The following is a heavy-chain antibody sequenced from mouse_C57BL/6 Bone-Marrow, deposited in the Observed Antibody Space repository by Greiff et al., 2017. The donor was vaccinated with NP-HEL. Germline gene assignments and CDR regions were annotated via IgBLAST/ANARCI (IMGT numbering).Heavy chain of an antibody. D-gene: IGHD1-1*01. Sequence: VQLKQSGPELVKPGASVKIPCKASGYTFTDYNMDWVKQSPGKSLEWIGDINPNNGGTIYNQKFKGKATLTVDKSSSTAYMELRSLTSEDTAVYYCARSLYYGSSYYAMDYWGQGTSVTVSS. J-gene: IGHJ4*01. V-gene: IGHV1-18*01. CDR1: GYTFTDYN. CDR2: INPNNGGT. CDR3: ARSLYYGSSYYAMDY.